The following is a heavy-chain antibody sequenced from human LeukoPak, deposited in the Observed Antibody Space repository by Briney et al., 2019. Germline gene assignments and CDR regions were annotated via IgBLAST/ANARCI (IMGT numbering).Heavy chain of an antibody. V-gene: IGHV3-74*01. J-gene: IGHJ4*02. CDR2: INSDGSST. CDR3: ARVPYYYGSGSYYPYFDY. D-gene: IGHD3-10*01. CDR1: GFTFSSYW. Sequence: GGSLRLSCAASGFTFSSYWIHWVRQAQGRGLVWVSRINSDGSSTSYADSVKGRFTISRDNAKNTLYLQMNSLRAEDTAVYYCARVPYYYGSGSYYPYFDYWGQGTLVTVSS.